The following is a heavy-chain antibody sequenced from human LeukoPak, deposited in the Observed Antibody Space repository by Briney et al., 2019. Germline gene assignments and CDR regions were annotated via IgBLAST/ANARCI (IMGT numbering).Heavy chain of an antibody. CDR3: ARRGSSSGNWFDP. J-gene: IGHJ5*02. CDR1: GGSISSGSYY. D-gene: IGHD6-6*01. V-gene: IGHV4-61*02. Sequence: SETLSLTCTVSGGSISSGSYYWSWIRQPAGKGLEWIGRIYTSGSTNYNPSLKSRVTMSVDTSKNQFSLKLSSVTAADTAVYYCARRGSSSGNWFDPWGQGTLVTVSS. CDR2: IYTSGST.